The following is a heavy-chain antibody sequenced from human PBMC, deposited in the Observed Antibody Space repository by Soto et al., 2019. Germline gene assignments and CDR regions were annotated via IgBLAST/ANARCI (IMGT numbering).Heavy chain of an antibody. D-gene: IGHD2-21*02. Sequence: GGSLSLSCAASGFTFSIYEMNWVRQAPGKGLEWVSYISSSGSTIYYADSVKGRFTISRDNAKNSLYLQMNSLRAEDTAVYYCARRLTYCGGDCYAGDDAFDIWGQGTMVTVSS. CDR3: ARRLTYCGGDCYAGDDAFDI. V-gene: IGHV3-48*03. CDR1: GFTFSIYE. CDR2: ISSSGSTI. J-gene: IGHJ3*02.